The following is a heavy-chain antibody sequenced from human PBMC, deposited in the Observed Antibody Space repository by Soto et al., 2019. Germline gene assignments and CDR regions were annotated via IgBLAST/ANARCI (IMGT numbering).Heavy chain of an antibody. Sequence: GGSLRLSCAASGFTFSSYAMHWVRQAPGKGLEWVAVISYDGSNKYYADSVKGRFTISRDNSKNTLYLQMNSLRAEDTAVYYCARGGLGTMIVVVIPFDYWGQGTLVTVSS. CDR1: GFTFSSYA. CDR3: ARGGLGTMIVVVIPFDY. J-gene: IGHJ4*02. D-gene: IGHD3-22*01. V-gene: IGHV3-30-3*01. CDR2: ISYDGSNK.